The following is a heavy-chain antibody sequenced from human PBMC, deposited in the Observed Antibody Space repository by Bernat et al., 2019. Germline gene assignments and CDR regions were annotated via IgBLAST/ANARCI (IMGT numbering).Heavy chain of an antibody. V-gene: IGHV3-48*02. Sequence: EVQLVESGGGLVQPGGSLRLSCAASGFTFSSYSMNWVRQAPGKGLEWVSYISSSSSTIYYADSVKGRFTISRDNAKNSLYLQMNSLRDEDTAVYYCARAGNDKYCSGGSCCKFDYWGQGTLVTVSS. CDR3: ARAGNDKYCSGGSCCKFDY. CDR2: ISSSSSTI. CDR1: GFTFSSYS. J-gene: IGHJ4*02. D-gene: IGHD2-15*01.